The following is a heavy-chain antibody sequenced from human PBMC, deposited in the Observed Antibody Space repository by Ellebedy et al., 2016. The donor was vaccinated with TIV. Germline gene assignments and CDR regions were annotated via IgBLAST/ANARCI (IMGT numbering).Heavy chain of an antibody. D-gene: IGHD3-10*01. CDR2: ISGSNNYK. Sequence: GGSLRLXXAVSGFTFSDYYINWIRQAPGKGLEWIAYISGSNNYKTYADSVKGRFTISRDNAKNSLYLQMNSLRAEDTAVYYCAGRGYWGQGTLVTVSS. V-gene: IGHV3-11*06. CDR3: AGRGY. CDR1: GFTFSDYY. J-gene: IGHJ4*02.